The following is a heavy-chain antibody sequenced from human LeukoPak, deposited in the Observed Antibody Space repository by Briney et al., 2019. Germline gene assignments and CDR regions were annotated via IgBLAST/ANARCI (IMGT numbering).Heavy chain of an antibody. D-gene: IGHD5-12*01. CDR2: IYSGGHT. V-gene: IGHV3-66*01. J-gene: IGHJ4*02. Sequence: GGSLRLSCAASGFIVSSNYTSWVRQAPGKRLECVSVIYSGGHTYYADSVKGRFTISRDNSKNTLYLQMNSLRVEDTAVYYCAVATIYYFDYRGQGTLVTVSS. CDR1: GFIVSSNY. CDR3: AVATIYYFDY.